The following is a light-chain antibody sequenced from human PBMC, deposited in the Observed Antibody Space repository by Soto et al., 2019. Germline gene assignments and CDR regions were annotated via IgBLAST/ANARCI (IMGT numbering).Light chain of an antibody. V-gene: IGLV2-8*01. J-gene: IGLJ2*01. CDR1: SSDVGFYNY. Sequence: QSALTQPRSVSGSPGQSVTISCTGTSSDVGFYNYVSWYQQHPGKAPKLMIYEVNKRPSGVPDRFSGSKSGNTASLTVSGLQAEDEADYYCSSYGGSNNLVFGGGTKLTVL. CDR3: SSYGGSNNLV. CDR2: EVN.